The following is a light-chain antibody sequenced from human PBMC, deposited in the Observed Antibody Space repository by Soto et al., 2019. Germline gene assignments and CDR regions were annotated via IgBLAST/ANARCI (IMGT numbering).Light chain of an antibody. Sequence: DIQMSQSPSSLSASVGYRVTITCRASQSIGTYLNWHQQKPGKAPKALINDASNLATGVPSRFSGSGSGTDFTFTINSPQPEDIGTYYCQQYENLPSFGGGTKVDIK. J-gene: IGKJ4*01. CDR2: DAS. CDR1: QSIGTY. V-gene: IGKV1-33*01. CDR3: QQYENLPS.